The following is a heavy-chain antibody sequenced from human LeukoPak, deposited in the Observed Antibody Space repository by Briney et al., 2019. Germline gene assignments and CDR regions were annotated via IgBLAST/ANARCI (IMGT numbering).Heavy chain of an antibody. CDR1: GGSISSYY. CDR2: INHSGST. CDR3: ARGVRYYDSSGYYRSYWFDP. J-gene: IGHJ5*02. Sequence: SETLPLTCTVSGGSISSYYWSWIRQPPGKGLEWIGEINHSGSTNYNPSLKSRVTISVDTSKNQFSLKLSSVTAADTAVYYCARGVRYYDSSGYYRSYWFDPWGQGTLVTVSS. V-gene: IGHV4-34*01. D-gene: IGHD3-22*01.